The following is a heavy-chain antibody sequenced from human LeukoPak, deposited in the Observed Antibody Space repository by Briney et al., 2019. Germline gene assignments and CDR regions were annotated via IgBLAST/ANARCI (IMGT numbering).Heavy chain of an antibody. CDR1: GFTFDDYA. CDR2: ISWNSGSI. Sequence: PGGSLRLSCAASGFTFDDYAMHWVRQAPGKGLEWVSGISWNSGSIGYADSVKGRFTISRDNAKNSLYLQMNSLRAEDTALYYCAKGPNSSGYYSFFDYWGQGTLVTVSS. J-gene: IGHJ4*02. D-gene: IGHD3-22*01. V-gene: IGHV3-9*01. CDR3: AKGPNSSGYYSFFDY.